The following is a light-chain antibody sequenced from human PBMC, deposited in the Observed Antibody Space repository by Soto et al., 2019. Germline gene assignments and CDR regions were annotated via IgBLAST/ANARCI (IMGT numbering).Light chain of an antibody. V-gene: IGKV3-11*01. Sequence: EIVLTQSPATLSLSPGERATLSCRASQSVNTYLAWYQQRPGQAPRLLMYDASNRATGIPARFSDRGSGTDFTLTIDSLEPEDFAVYYCQQRSNWPLTFGGGTKVEIK. CDR2: DAS. J-gene: IGKJ4*01. CDR3: QQRSNWPLT. CDR1: QSVNTY.